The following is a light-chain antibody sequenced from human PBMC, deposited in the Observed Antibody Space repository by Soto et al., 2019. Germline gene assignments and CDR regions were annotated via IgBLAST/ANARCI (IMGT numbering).Light chain of an antibody. V-gene: IGKV1-17*03. J-gene: IGKJ2*01. CDR1: QGISNY. CDR3: LQHNIYPYT. Sequence: DIQLTQSPSAMSAYVGDRVTITCRASQGISNYLALFQQKPGKVPKRLIYAASSLQSGVPARFSGSGSGTEFTLTLCSLQPEYFATFYCLQHNIYPYTFGHGTKLELK. CDR2: AAS.